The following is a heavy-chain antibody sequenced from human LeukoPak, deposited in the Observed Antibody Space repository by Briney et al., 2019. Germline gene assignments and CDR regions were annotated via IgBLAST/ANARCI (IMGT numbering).Heavy chain of an antibody. J-gene: IGHJ4*02. CDR2: IKPDGSEK. CDR1: GFTFSTYW. Sequence: GGSLRLSCAASGFTFSTYWMSWVRQAPGKGLEWVANIKPDGSEKYYVDSVEGRFTISRDNSKNTLYLQMNSLRAEDTVMYYCARVLWSGDYPRFDFWGQGTLVTVSS. CDR3: ARVLWSGDYPRFDF. V-gene: IGHV3-7*03. D-gene: IGHD4-17*01.